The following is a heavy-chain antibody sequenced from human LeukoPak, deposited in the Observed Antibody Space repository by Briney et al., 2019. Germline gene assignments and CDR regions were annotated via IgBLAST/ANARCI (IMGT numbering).Heavy chain of an antibody. V-gene: IGHV4-34*01. D-gene: IGHD5-18*01. CDR1: DGSFSGYY. CDR3: ARGDFGYSYGYYRATPGFDY. CDR2: INHSGST. J-gene: IGHJ4*02. Sequence: KPSETLSLTCASYDGSFSGYYWSWIRQPPGKGLEWIGEINHSGSTNYNPSLKSRVTISVDTSKNQFSLKLSSVTAADTAVYYCARGDFGYSYGYYRATPGFDYWGQGTLVTVSS.